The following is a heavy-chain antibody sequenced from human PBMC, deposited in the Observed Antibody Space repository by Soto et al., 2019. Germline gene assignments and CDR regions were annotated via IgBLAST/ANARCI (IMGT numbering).Heavy chain of an antibody. D-gene: IGHD6-19*01. CDR2: ISAYNGNT. V-gene: IGHV1-18*04. CDR1: GYTFTSYG. J-gene: IGHJ5*02. Sequence: ASVNVSCKASGYTFTSYGISWVRQAPGQGLEWMGWISAYNGNTNYAQKLQGRVTMTTDTSTSTAYMELRSLRSDDTAVYYCAREGRRSSSGCSYNWFDTGGLVSLVPISS. CDR3: AREGRRSSSGCSYNWFDT.